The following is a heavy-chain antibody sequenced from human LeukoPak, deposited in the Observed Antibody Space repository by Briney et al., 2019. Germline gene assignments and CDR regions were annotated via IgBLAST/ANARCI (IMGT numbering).Heavy chain of an antibody. V-gene: IGHV1-69*05. CDR2: IIPIFGTA. CDR3: TTGTERVVPLQSWNGTWYYDFWSGYWGMDYMDV. J-gene: IGHJ6*03. D-gene: IGHD3-3*01. CDR1: GYAFTSYG. Sequence: SVKVSCKASGYAFTSYGISWVRQAPGQGLEWMGGIIPIFGTANYAQKFQGRVTITTDESTSTAYMELSSLRSEDTAVYYCTTGTERVVPLQSWNGTWYYDFWSGYWGMDYMDVWGKGTTVTVSS.